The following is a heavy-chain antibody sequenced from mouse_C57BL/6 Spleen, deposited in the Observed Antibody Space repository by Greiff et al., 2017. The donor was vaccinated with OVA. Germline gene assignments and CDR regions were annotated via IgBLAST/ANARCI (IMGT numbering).Heavy chain of an antibody. V-gene: IGHV1-55*01. CDR2: IYPGSGST. D-gene: IGHD4-1*01. CDR1: GYTFTSYW. CDR3: ARPGRRDDLDY. J-gene: IGHJ2*01. Sequence: VQLKQPGAELVKPGASVKMSCKASGYTFTSYWITWVKQRPGQGLEWIGDIYPGSGSTNYNEKFKSKATLTVDTSSSTAYMQLSSLTSEDSAVYYCARPGRRDDLDYWGQGTTLTVSS.